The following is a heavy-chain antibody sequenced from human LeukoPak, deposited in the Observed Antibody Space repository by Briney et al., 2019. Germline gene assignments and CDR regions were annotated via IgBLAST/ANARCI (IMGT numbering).Heavy chain of an antibody. CDR1: GFTFGTSA. Sequence: PGGSLRLSCAASGFTFGTSAMSWVRQAPGKGPEWVSTFGRSGSDTYYSDSVKGRFTIFRDNSKNTLYLQMNSLRDEDTAVYYCAKGSLGSWYYFDYWGQGTLVTVSP. CDR2: FGRSGSDT. CDR3: AKGSLGSWYYFDY. V-gene: IGHV3-23*01. J-gene: IGHJ4*02. D-gene: IGHD6-13*01.